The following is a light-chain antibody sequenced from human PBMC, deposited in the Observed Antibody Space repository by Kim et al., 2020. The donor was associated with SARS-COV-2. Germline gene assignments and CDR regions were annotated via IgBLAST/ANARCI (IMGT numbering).Light chain of an antibody. CDR2: AAS. V-gene: IGKV1-16*02. J-gene: IGKJ1*01. CDR1: QDISNY. Sequence: DIQMTQSPSSLSASVGDSVTITCRASQDISNYLAWFQQKPGKAPKSLMYAASSLQSGVPSKFSGSGSGTDFTLTINNLQPDDFATYYCQQYDNYPRAFGQGTKVDIK. CDR3: QQYDNYPRA.